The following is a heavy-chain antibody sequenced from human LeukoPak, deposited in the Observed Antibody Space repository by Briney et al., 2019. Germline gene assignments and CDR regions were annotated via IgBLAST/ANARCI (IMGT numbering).Heavy chain of an antibody. Sequence: SETLSLTCTVSGGSISSSSYSWGWIRQPPGKGLEWIGSIYYSGSTYYNPSLKSRVTISIDTSKNQFSLKLSSVTAADTAVYYCARDLSRSTGYWGQGILVTVSS. V-gene: IGHV4-39*07. CDR3: ARDLSRSTGY. D-gene: IGHD3-9*01. J-gene: IGHJ4*02. CDR1: GGSISSSSYS. CDR2: IYYSGST.